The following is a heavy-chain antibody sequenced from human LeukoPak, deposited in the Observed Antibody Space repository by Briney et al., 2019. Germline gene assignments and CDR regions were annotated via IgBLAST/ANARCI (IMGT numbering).Heavy chain of an antibody. CDR1: GGTFSSYA. CDR3: ASSIYSIAAAGSSEYYFDY. V-gene: IGHV1-69*04. Sequence: GASVKVSCKASGGTFSSYAISWVRQAPGQGLEWMGRIIPILGIANYAQKFQGRVTITADKSTSTAYMELSSLRSEDTAVYYCASSIYSIAAAGSSEYYFDYWGQGTLVTVSS. CDR2: IIPILGIA. D-gene: IGHD6-13*01. J-gene: IGHJ4*02.